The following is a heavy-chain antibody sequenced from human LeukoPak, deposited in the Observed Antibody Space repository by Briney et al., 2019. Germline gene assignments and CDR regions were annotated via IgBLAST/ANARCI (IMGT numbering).Heavy chain of an antibody. V-gene: IGHV3-30*02. D-gene: IGHD6-19*01. CDR2: IRYDGSNK. CDR3: AKDGSVAVDY. CDR1: GFTFTNYG. Sequence: GGSLRLSCAASGFTFTNYGMHWVRQAPGKGLEWVAFIRYDGSNKYYADSVKGRFTISRDTSKNTLYLQMNSLRAEDTAVYYCAKDGSVAVDYWGQGTLVTVSS. J-gene: IGHJ4*02.